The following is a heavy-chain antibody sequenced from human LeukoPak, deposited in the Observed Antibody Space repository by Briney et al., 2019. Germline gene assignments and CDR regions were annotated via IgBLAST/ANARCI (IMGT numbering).Heavy chain of an antibody. J-gene: IGHJ4*02. V-gene: IGHV4-39*01. CDR2: IYYSGST. Sequence: SETLSLTCTVSGGSISSITDYWGWLRQPPGKGLEWLGSIYYSGSTYYNPSLNSRVTLSIDTSKNQFSLRLSSVTAADTAVYYCARLPDYWGQGTLVTVSS. CDR3: ARLPDY. CDR1: GGSISSITDY.